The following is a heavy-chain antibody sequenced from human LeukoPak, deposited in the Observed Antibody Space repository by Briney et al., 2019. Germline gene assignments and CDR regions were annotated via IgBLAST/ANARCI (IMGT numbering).Heavy chain of an antibody. CDR2: MNPNSGNT. D-gene: IGHD2-2*01. J-gene: IGHJ3*02. Sequence: ASVKVSCKASGYTFTSYDINWVRQATGQGLEWMGWMNPNSGNTGYAQKFQGRVTMTRNTSISTGYMELSSLRSEDTAVYYCARGSVVPAVREAFDIWGQGTMVTVSS. CDR1: GYTFTSYD. CDR3: ARGSVVPAVREAFDI. V-gene: IGHV1-8*01.